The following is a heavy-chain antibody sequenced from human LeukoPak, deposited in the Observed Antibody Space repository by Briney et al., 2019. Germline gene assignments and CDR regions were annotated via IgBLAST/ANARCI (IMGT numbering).Heavy chain of an antibody. D-gene: IGHD1-26*01. CDR1: GGSISSSNW. V-gene: IGHV4-4*02. CDR2: IYHSGST. Sequence: SETLSLTCAVSGGSISSSNWWSWVRQPPGKGLEWIGEIYHSGSTNYNPSLKSRVTISVDTSKNQFSLKLSSVTAADTAVYYCARGPPYSGSYYIDYWGQGTLVTVSS. CDR3: ARGPPYSGSYYIDY. J-gene: IGHJ4*02.